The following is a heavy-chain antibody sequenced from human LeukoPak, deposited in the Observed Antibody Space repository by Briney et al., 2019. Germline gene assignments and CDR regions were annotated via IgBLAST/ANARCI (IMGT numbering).Heavy chain of an antibody. V-gene: IGHV3-30*03. D-gene: IGHD2-15*01. Sequence: GGSLRLSCAASGLTFSSYGMHWVRQAPGKGLEWVAVISYDGSNKYYADSVKGRFTISRDNSKNTLYLQMNSLRAADTAVYYCARHYPYCSGGSCYGADFDYWGQGTLVTVSS. CDR3: ARHYPYCSGGSCYGADFDY. J-gene: IGHJ4*02. CDR1: GLTFSSYG. CDR2: ISYDGSNK.